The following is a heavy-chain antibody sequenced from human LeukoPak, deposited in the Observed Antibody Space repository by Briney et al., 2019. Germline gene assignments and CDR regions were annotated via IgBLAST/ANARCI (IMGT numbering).Heavy chain of an antibody. CDR2: IYPGDSDT. CDR1: GYSFTSYW. Sequence: GESLKISCKGSGYSFTSYWIGWVRQMPGKGLEWMGIIYPGDSDTIYSPSFEGQVTITVDRSITTYLQWSSLKASDTAMYYCARRSGSYYYFDFCGQGTLVTVSS. CDR3: ARRSGSYYYFDF. V-gene: IGHV5-51*01. J-gene: IGHJ4*02. D-gene: IGHD1-26*01.